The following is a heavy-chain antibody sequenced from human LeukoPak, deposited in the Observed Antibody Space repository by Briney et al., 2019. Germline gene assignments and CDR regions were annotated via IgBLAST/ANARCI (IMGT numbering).Heavy chain of an antibody. D-gene: IGHD3-16*02. Sequence: GGSLRLSRAASGFTFDDYGMSWVRQAPGKGLEWVSSINWNGGSTAYADSVKGRFTISRDNAKNSLYLQMNSLRAEDTAVYYCARVASVSADYDYVWGSYRETDLFDYWGQGTLVTVSS. CDR3: ARVASVSADYDYVWGSYRETDLFDY. CDR2: INWNGGST. J-gene: IGHJ4*02. V-gene: IGHV3-20*04. CDR1: GFTFDDYG.